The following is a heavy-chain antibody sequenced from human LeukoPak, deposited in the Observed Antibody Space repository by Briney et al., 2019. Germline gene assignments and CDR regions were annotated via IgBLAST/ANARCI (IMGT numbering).Heavy chain of an antibody. V-gene: IGHV1-69*01. Sequence: SVKVSCKASAGTFSSYAISWVRQAPGQGLEWMGGVIPIFGTANYAQKFQGRVTITADESTSTAYMELSSLRSEDTAVYYCARDMAGTTGTGNDAFDIWGQGTMVTVSS. J-gene: IGHJ3*02. CDR3: ARDMAGTTGTGNDAFDI. CDR2: VIPIFGTA. CDR1: AGTFSSYA. D-gene: IGHD1-1*01.